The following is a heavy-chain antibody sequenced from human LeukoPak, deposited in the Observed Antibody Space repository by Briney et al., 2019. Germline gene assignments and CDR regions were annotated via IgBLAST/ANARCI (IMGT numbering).Heavy chain of an antibody. J-gene: IGHJ4*02. V-gene: IGHV3-23*01. CDR2: ISGSGGST. D-gene: IGHD6-13*01. Sequence: GGSLRLSCAASRFTFSSYAMSWVRQAPGKGLEWVSAISGSGGSTYYADSVKGRFTISRDNSKNTLYLQMNSLRAEDTAVYYCAKDLSYSSSWSLFDYWGQGTLVTVSS. CDR1: RFTFSSYA. CDR3: AKDLSYSSSWSLFDY.